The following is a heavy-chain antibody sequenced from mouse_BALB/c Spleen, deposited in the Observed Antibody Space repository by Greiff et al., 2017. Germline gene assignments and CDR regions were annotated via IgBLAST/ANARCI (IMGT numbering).Heavy chain of an antibody. CDR2: ISSGGSYT. D-gene: IGHD5-1*01. J-gene: IGHJ4*01. Sequence: EVQLVESGGGLVKPGGSLKLSCAASGFTFSSYTMSWVRQTPGKRLEWVTTISSGGSYTNYPDSVKGRFTITRDNAKSTLYLQMSSLKSEDTAMYYCTRKSTYAMDYWGQGTSVTVSS. V-gene: IGHV5-6-4*01. CDR1: GFTFSSYT. CDR3: TRKSTYAMDY.